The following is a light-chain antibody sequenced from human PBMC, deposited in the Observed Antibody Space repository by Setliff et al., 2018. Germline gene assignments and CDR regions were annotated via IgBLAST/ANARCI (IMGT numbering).Light chain of an antibody. Sequence: QSALTQPASVSGSPGQSITISCTGTSRDVGYYNLVSWYQQHPGKAPKVILYDFKTRPSGVSDRFSGSKSGNTASLTISGLQAEDEADYYCCSYTNTANLYVFGAGTKVTVL. CDR1: SRDVGYYNL. CDR3: CSYTNTANLYV. CDR2: DFK. J-gene: IGLJ1*01. V-gene: IGLV2-14*02.